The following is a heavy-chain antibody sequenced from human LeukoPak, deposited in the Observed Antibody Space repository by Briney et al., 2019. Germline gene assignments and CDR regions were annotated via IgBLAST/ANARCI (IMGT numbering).Heavy chain of an antibody. D-gene: IGHD2-8*01. V-gene: IGHV4-39*07. CDR2: IYYSGRI. J-gene: IGHJ4*02. CDR1: GGSISSSSHY. CDR3: GRSWFCTNGVCAFDY. Sequence: ETLSLTCIVSGGSISSSSHYWGWIRQPPGKGLEWIGSIYYSGRIYYNPSLKSRVTISLDTSKNQFSLRLSSVTAADTAVYYCGRSWFCTNGVCAFDYWGQGTQVTVSS.